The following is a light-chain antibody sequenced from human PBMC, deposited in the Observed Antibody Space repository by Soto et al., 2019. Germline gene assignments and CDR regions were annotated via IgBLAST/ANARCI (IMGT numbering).Light chain of an antibody. CDR3: AAWDDNLDGRV. V-gene: IGLV1-44*01. CDR1: GSNVGNNP. CDR2: GTN. J-gene: IGLJ1*01. Sequence: QSVLIQPPSASGTPGQRVIISCSGSGSNVGNNPVNWYQQLPGSAPKLLIYGTNQRPSGVPDRFSGSKSGISASLDISGHQSEAEADYNCAAWDDNLDGRVFGTGTKLTVL.